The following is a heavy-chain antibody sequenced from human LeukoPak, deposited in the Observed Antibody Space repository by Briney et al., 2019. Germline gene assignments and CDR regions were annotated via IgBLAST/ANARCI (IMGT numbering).Heavy chain of an antibody. CDR2: IYYSGSN. J-gene: IGHJ4*02. Sequence: SETLSLTCTVSGGSISSSSYYWGWIRQPPGKGLVWIASIYYSGSNYYNPSLKSRVTISVDTSKNQFSLKLSSVTAADTAVYYCARDRGTWNDDGFDYWGQGTLVTVSS. CDR3: ARDRGTWNDDGFDY. D-gene: IGHD1-1*01. CDR1: GGSISSSSYY. V-gene: IGHV4-39*07.